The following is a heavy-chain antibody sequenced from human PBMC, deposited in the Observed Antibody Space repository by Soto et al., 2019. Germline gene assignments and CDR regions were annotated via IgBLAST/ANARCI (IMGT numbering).Heavy chain of an antibody. CDR2: IYHSGNT. J-gene: IGHJ4*02. D-gene: IGHD5-18*01. Sequence: PSETLSLTCSVSGYLISSGYYWGWIRQTPGKGLEWIGTIYHSGNTYYNPTLKSRVAISVDMSKNQFSLRLNSVTAADTAVYYCARHEWLQLWLVTEYWGQGALVTV. CDR1: GYLISSGYY. V-gene: IGHV4-38-2*01. CDR3: ARHEWLQLWLVTEY.